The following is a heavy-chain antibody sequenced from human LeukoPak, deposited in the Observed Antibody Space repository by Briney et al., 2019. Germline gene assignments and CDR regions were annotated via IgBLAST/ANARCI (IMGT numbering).Heavy chain of an antibody. Sequence: ASVKVSCKASGYTFTGYYMHWVRQAPGQGLEGMGWINPNSGGKNNAQKFQGRVTMTRDTSISTAYMELSRLRSDDTAVYYCARGAVPAALTIDYWGQGTLVTVSS. V-gene: IGHV1-2*02. CDR2: INPNSGGK. J-gene: IGHJ4*02. CDR3: ARGAVPAALTIDY. CDR1: GYTFTGYY. D-gene: IGHD2-2*01.